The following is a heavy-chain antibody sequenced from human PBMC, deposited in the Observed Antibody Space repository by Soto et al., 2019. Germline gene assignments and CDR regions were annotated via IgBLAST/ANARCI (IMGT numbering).Heavy chain of an antibody. CDR3: AVLGYYGSGSYYNPYYFDY. CDR2: INPNSGGT. D-gene: IGHD3-10*01. CDR1: GYTFTGYY. Sequence: GASVKVSFKASGYTFTGYYMHWVRQAPGQGLEWMGWINPNSGGTNYAQKFQGWVTMTRDTSISTAYMELSRLRSDDTAVYYCAVLGYYGSGSYYNPYYFDYWGQGTLVTVSS. J-gene: IGHJ4*02. V-gene: IGHV1-2*04.